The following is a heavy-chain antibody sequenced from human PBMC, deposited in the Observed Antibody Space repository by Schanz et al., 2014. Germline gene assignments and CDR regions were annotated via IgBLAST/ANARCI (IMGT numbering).Heavy chain of an antibody. J-gene: IGHJ5*01. D-gene: IGHD2-8*02. CDR3: ARDRDAGGCDS. Sequence: EVQLAESGGGLVKPGDSLRLSCAASGFTFSSYTMKWVRQAPGKGLEWVSSISNGGGYIYYADSVKGRFTISRDNAKNSVYLQMHSLRAEDTALYYCARDRDAGGCDSWGQGTLVSVSS. CDR1: GFTFSSYT. CDR2: ISNGGGYI. V-gene: IGHV3-21*01.